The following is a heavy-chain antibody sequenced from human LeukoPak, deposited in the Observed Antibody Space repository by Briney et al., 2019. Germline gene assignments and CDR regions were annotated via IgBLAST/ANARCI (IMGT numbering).Heavy chain of an antibody. CDR2: ISYDGSNK. CDR3: ARLGGYGYGGGDY. D-gene: IGHD5-18*01. CDR1: GFTFSSYA. J-gene: IGHJ4*02. Sequence: GGSLRLSCAASGFTFSSYAMHWVRQAPGKGLEWVAVISYDGSNKYYADSVKGRFTISRDNSKNTLYLQMNSLRAEDTAVYYCARLGGYGYGGGDYWGQGTLVTVSS. V-gene: IGHV3-30-3*01.